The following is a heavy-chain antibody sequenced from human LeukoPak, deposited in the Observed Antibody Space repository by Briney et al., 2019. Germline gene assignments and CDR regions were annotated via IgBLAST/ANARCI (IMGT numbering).Heavy chain of an antibody. Sequence: SGTLSLTCTVSGGTLSNYYWSWIRQPAGKQRGWIGGIYGSGSTNYNPSFKSRVTMSVDTSKNQFSLNLTSVTVADMAVYFCAGVGVVESSGYHDCYFDFWGEGSLVIVSS. J-gene: IGHJ4*02. D-gene: IGHD3-22*01. CDR3: AGVGVVESSGYHDCYFDF. CDR1: GGTLSNYY. V-gene: IGHV4-4*07. CDR2: IYGSGST.